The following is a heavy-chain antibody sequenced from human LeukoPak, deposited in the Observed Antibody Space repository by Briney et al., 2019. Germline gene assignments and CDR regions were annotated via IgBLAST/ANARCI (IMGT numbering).Heavy chain of an antibody. CDR1: GFTFSSYW. V-gene: IGHV3-7*01. CDR3: ARDEAMTTVTTMVYYYYYMDV. D-gene: IGHD4-17*01. Sequence: GGSLRLSCAASGFTFSSYWTSWVRQAPGKGLEWVANIKQDGSEKYYVDSVKGRFTISRDNAKNSLYLQMNSLRAEDTAVYYCARDEAMTTVTTMVYYYYYMDVWGKGTTVTISS. CDR2: IKQDGSEK. J-gene: IGHJ6*03.